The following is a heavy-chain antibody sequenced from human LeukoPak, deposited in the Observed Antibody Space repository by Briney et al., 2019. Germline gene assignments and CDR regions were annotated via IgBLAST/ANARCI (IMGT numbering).Heavy chain of an antibody. D-gene: IGHD5-24*01. CDR1: GYTFSNNY. CDR2: IYPSGNI. J-gene: IGHJ4*01. Sequence: PGGSLRLSSAASGYTFSNNYLSWVRQAPGKGLEWVSLIYPSGNIYYTDSVKGRFTISRDNSKNTLYLQMNTLRAEDTAVYYCARTFRSGDGYKVPYFDYWGHGTLVAVSS. V-gene: IGHV3-53*01. CDR3: ARTFRSGDGYKVPYFDY.